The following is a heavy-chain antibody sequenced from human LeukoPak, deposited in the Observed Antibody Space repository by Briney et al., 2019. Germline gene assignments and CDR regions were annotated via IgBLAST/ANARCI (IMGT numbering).Heavy chain of an antibody. J-gene: IGHJ4*02. CDR3: VRSDDFWSGYYGY. CDR2: INHTGST. D-gene: IGHD3-3*01. CDR1: GGSFSSYY. V-gene: IGHV4-34*01. Sequence: PSETLSLTCAVYGGSFSSYYWSWIRQPPGKGLEWIGEINHTGSTKYNPSLKSRVTISVDTSKNQFSLKLSSVTAADTAVYYCVRSDDFWSGYYGYWGQGTLVTVSS.